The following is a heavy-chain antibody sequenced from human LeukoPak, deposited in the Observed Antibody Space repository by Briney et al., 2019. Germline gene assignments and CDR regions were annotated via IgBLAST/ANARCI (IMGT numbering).Heavy chain of an antibody. J-gene: IGHJ5*02. Sequence: ASVKVSCKASGYTFTSYGISWVRQAPGQGLEWMGWISAYNGNTNYAQKLQGRVTMTTDTSTSTAYMELRSLRSDDTAVYYCATYNSNLGWFDPWGQGTLVTVSS. V-gene: IGHV1-18*01. CDR1: GYTFTSYG. CDR2: ISAYNGNT. D-gene: IGHD4-11*01. CDR3: ATYNSNLGWFDP.